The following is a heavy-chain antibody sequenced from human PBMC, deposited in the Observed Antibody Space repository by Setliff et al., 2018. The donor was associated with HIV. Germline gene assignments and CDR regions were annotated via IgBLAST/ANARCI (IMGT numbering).Heavy chain of an antibody. D-gene: IGHD5-12*01. V-gene: IGHV4-39*07. CDR2: IYYSGST. Sequence: SETLSLTCTVSGASISSTSYYWGWIRQPPGKGLEWIASIYYSGSTYYNSSLKSRVTISVDTSKNQLSLNLSSVTAADTAVYYCARLPGTWLQSLWERSPYYFDYWGPGTLVTVSS. J-gene: IGHJ4*02. CDR3: ARLPGTWLQSLWERSPYYFDY. CDR1: GASISSTSYY.